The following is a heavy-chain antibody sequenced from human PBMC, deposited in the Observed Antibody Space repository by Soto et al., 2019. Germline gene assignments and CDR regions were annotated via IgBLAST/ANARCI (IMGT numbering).Heavy chain of an antibody. J-gene: IGHJ3*01. CDR1: GFTFSSYN. V-gene: IGHV3-21*01. Sequence: GGSLRLSCAASGFTFSSYNMNWVRQAPGKGLEWVSSISSSSSYIYYADSVKGRFTISRDNAKNSPYLQMNSLRAEDTAVYCCARVVHFDSSGFGLWGQGTMVTVSS. D-gene: IGHD3-22*01. CDR3: ARVVHFDSSGFGL. CDR2: ISSSSSYI.